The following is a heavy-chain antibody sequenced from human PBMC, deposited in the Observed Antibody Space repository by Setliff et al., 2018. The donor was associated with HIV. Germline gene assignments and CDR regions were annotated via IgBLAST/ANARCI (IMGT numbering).Heavy chain of an antibody. CDR1: GGSISSYY. CDR2: IYYSGSS. D-gene: IGHD3-3*01. J-gene: IGHJ6*03. CDR3: ARTTYVLQLLEWSPESSLYHYYMDV. V-gene: IGHV4-59*12. Sequence: SETLSLTCTVSGGSISSYYWSWIRQPPGKGLEWIGTIYYSGSSYSSPSLKSRVTISVDTSQNQFSLKLTSVTAADTAMYYCARTTYVLQLLEWSPESSLYHYYMDVWGKGTTVTVSS.